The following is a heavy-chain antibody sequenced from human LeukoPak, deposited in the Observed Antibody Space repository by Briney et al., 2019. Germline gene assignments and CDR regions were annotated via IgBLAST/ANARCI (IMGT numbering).Heavy chain of an antibody. CDR2: IIPIFGTA. V-gene: IGHV1-69*13. D-gene: IGHD5-12*01. CDR1: GGTFSSYA. CDR3: ASHAQEDSGYDAETYYYYGMDV. Sequence: ASVKVSCKASGGTFSSYAISWVRQAPGQGLEWMGGIIPIFGTANYAQKFQGRVTITADESTSTAYMELSSLRTEDTAVYYCASHAQEDSGYDAETYYYYGMDVWGQGTTVTVSS. J-gene: IGHJ6*02.